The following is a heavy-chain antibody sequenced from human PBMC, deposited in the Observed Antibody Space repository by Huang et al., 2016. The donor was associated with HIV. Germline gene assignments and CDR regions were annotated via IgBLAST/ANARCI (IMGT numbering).Heavy chain of an antibody. CDR3: ARHGRVAGHYYNNMDV. CDR1: GGSISRRSYY. D-gene: IGHD6-19*01. Sequence: LQLQESGPGLVKSSETLSLICTVSGGSISRRSYYWGWIRQPPGKGPGRIGSIYYSGNTYYNPPLKSRVTIAVDTSKNQFSLKGNSVTAADTAVYYCARHGRVAGHYYNNMDVWGRGTTVTVSS. J-gene: IGHJ6*02. V-gene: IGHV4-39*01. CDR2: IYYSGNT.